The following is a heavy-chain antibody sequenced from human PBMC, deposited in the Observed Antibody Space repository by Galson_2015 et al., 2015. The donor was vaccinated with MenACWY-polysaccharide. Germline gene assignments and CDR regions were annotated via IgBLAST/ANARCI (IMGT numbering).Heavy chain of an antibody. Sequence: SLRPSCAASGFTFSTYAMSWVRQAPGKGLEWVSAISGSGSSTFYADSVKGRFTISRDNSKNTLYLQMNSLRAEDTAVYYCAKDPTYSNKKTAFDIWGQGTMVAVSS. V-gene: IGHV3-23*01. D-gene: IGHD1-26*01. J-gene: IGHJ3*02. CDR1: GFTFSTYA. CDR3: AKDPTYSNKKTAFDI. CDR2: ISGSGSST.